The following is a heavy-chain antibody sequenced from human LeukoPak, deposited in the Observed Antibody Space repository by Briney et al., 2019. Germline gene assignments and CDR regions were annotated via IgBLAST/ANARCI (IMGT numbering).Heavy chain of an antibody. D-gene: IGHD6-13*01. CDR1: GGFISSYY. CDR3: ARGRTAAAGTYTDY. CDR2: IYYSGST. V-gene: IGHV4-59*12. J-gene: IGHJ4*02. Sequence: SETLSLTCTVSGGFISSYYWSWIQQPPGKGLAWIGYIYYSGSTNYNPSLKSRVTISVDTSKNQFSLKLSSVTAADTAVYYCARGRTAAAGTYTDYWGQGTLVTVSS.